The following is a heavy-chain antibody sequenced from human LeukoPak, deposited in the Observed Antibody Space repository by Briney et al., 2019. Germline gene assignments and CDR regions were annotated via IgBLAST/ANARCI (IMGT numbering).Heavy chain of an antibody. CDR3: ARVSGGQWLVEFGAFDI. D-gene: IGHD6-19*01. Sequence: GGSLRLSCAASGFTFSSYSMNWVRQAPGKVLECVSSISSSSSYIYYADSVKGRFTISRDNAKNSLYLQMNSLRAEDTAVYYCARVSGGQWLVEFGAFDIWGQGTMVTVSS. CDR1: GFTFSSYS. V-gene: IGHV3-21*01. CDR2: ISSSSSYI. J-gene: IGHJ3*02.